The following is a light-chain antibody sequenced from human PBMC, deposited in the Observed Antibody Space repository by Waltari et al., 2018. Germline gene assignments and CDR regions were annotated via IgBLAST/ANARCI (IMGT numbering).Light chain of an antibody. J-gene: IGKJ4*01. CDR2: KAS. CDR3: QQYNSYSLLS. V-gene: IGKV1-5*03. CDR1: QSISNW. Sequence: DIQTTQSPSTLSASVGDRVIFICRASQSISNWLAWYQQKPRKAPKLLIYKASTLESGVPSRFSGSGSGTEFTLTISSLQPEDFATYYCQQYNSYSLLSFGGGTKVEIK.